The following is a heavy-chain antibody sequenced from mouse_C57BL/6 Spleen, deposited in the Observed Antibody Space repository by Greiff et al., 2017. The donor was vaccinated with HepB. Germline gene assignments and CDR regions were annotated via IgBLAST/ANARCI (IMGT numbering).Heavy chain of an antibody. CDR3: ALYDYGSLWFAY. J-gene: IGHJ3*01. D-gene: IGHD2-4*01. CDR1: GYTFTDYN. Sequence: VQLQQSGPELVKPGASVKMSCKASGYTFTDYNMHWVKQSHGKSLEWIGYINPNNGGTSYNQKFKGKATLTVNKSSSTAYMELRSLTSEDSAVYYCALYDYGSLWFAYWGQGTLVTVSA. V-gene: IGHV1-22*01. CDR2: INPNNGGT.